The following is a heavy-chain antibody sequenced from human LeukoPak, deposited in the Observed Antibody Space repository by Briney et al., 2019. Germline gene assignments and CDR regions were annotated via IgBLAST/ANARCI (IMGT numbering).Heavy chain of an antibody. CDR1: GYTFRNYA. CDR2: ISAYTGTA. D-gene: IGHD1-26*01. Sequence: ASVKVSCKASGYTFRNYAITWVRQAPGQGLEWLGWISAYTGTATYAPKFQDRVTLTMDTSTTTSYMDLRSPRSDDTAIYYCSRRDGWELSPSDYWGQGTLVTVSS. CDR3: SRRDGWELSPSDY. J-gene: IGHJ4*02. V-gene: IGHV1-18*01.